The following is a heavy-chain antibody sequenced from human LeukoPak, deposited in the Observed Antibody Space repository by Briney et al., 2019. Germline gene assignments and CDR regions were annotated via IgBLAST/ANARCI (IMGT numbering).Heavy chain of an antibody. CDR3: ARGWEAVAGTDY. V-gene: IGHV1-8*01. Sequence: GASVKVSCKASGYTFTSYDINWVRQATGQGLEWMGWMNPNSGNTGYAQKFQGRVTMTRNTSISTAYMGLSSLRSEDKAGYYCARGWEAVAGTDYWGQGTLVTVSS. D-gene: IGHD6-19*01. J-gene: IGHJ4*02. CDR1: GYTFTSYD. CDR2: MNPNSGNT.